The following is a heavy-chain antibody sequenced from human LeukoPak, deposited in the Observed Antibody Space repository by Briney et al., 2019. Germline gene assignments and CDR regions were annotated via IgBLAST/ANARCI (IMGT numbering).Heavy chain of an antibody. D-gene: IGHD3-10*01. Sequence: PSETLSLTCTVSGGSISTTGYYWGWIRQPPGKGLEWIGNIYYSGSTNYNPSLKSRVTISVDTSKNQFSLKLSSVTAADTAVYYCARGKRVVRGVMPVVRPWYYFDYWGQGTLVTVSS. CDR2: IYYSGST. CDR3: ARGKRVVRGVMPVVRPWYYFDY. CDR1: GGSISTTGYY. V-gene: IGHV4-39*07. J-gene: IGHJ4*02.